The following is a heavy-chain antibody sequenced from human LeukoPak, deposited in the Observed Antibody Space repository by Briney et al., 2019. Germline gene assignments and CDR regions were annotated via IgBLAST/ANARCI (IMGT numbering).Heavy chain of an antibody. V-gene: IGHV3-23*01. Sequence: PGGSLRLSCAASGFTFRRYGMIWVRQAPGKGLEWVSVISGSGGSTYYGDSVKGRFTISRDNSKNTLYLQMNNPRAEDTAVYYCARDYAGLHTALDPMDVWGKGTTVTISS. CDR1: GFTFRRYG. CDR3: ARDYAGLHTALDPMDV. CDR2: ISGSGGST. J-gene: IGHJ6*03. D-gene: IGHD5-18*01.